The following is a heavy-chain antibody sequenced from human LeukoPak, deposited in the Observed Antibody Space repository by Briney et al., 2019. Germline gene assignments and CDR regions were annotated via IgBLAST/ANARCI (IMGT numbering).Heavy chain of an antibody. CDR1: GFTFDDYA. CDR2: ISWNSGSI. J-gene: IGHJ4*02. D-gene: IGHD3-10*01. Sequence: GGSLRLSCAASGFTFDDYAMNWVRQAPGKGLEWVSGISWNSGSIVYADSVKGRFTISRDNAKNSLYLQMNSLRAEDTALYYCAKGSHNYGSGSYYRCWGQGTLVTVSS. CDR3: AKGSHNYGSGSYYRC. V-gene: IGHV3-9*01.